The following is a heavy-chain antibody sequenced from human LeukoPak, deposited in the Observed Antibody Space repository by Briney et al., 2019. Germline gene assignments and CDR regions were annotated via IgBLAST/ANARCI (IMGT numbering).Heavy chain of an antibody. CDR3: ARGWGVRVIGAGEGNGDY. Sequence: ASVKVSCKASGYTFTSYYMHWVRQAPGQGLEWMGIINPSGGSTSYAQKFQGRVTMTRDTSTSTVYMELSSLRSEDTAVYYCARGWGVRVIGAGEGNGDYWGQGTLVTVSS. CDR2: INPSGGST. CDR1: GYTFTSYY. D-gene: IGHD3-16*02. J-gene: IGHJ4*02. V-gene: IGHV1-46*01.